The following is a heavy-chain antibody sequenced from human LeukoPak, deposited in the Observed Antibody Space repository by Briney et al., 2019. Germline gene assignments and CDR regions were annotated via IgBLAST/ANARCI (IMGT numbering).Heavy chain of an antibody. J-gene: IGHJ3*02. Sequence: KTSETLSLTCSVSGASLSSRTYYWAWIRQPPGKGLEWIASIYSPGNTFYNPSLKSRVTISVDTSNHRLSLEVMSVTAADTAVYYCARDHLCCCACSFDYDAFDIWGQGTVVTVSS. V-gene: IGHV4-39*07. CDR3: ARDHLCCCACSFDYDAFDI. D-gene: IGHD2-21*02. CDR2: IYSPGNT. CDR1: GASLSSRTYY.